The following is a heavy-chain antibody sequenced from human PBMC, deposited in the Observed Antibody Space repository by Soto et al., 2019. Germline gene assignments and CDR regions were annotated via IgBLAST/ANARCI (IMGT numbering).Heavy chain of an antibody. V-gene: IGHV1-69*13. D-gene: IGHD1-26*01. CDR2: IIPIFGTA. J-gene: IGHJ3*02. Sequence: GASVKVSCKASGGTFSSYAISWVRQAPGQGLEWMGGIIPIFGTANYAQKFQGRVTITADESTSTAYMELSSLRSEDTAVYYCARVLWQLPRAFDIRGQGTMVTFSS. CDR3: ARVLWQLPRAFDI. CDR1: GGTFSSYA.